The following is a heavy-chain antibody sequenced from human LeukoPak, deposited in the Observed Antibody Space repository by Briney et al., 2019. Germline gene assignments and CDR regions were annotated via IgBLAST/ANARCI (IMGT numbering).Heavy chain of an antibody. CDR1: GGSISGYY. J-gene: IGHJ3*02. V-gene: IGHV4-59*08. Sequence: SETLSLTCTVSGGSISGYYWTWIRQPPGKGLEWIGYIYYGGNTEYNPSLRSRVTTSVDTSKNQFSLKLSSVTAADTAVYYCARHLPYSSGWYGAFDIWGQGTTVTVSS. D-gene: IGHD6-19*01. CDR2: IYYGGNT. CDR3: ARHLPYSSGWYGAFDI.